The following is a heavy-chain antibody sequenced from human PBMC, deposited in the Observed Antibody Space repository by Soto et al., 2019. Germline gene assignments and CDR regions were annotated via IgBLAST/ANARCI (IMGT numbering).Heavy chain of an antibody. V-gene: IGHV1-46*01. J-gene: IGHJ5*02. D-gene: IGHD1-1*01. CDR2: INPSGGST. Sequence: ASVKVSCKASGYTFTSYYMHWVRQAPGQGLEWMGIINPSGGSTSYAQKFQGRVTMTRDTSTSTVYMELSSLRSEDTAVYYCARELQLERQHSPINWFDPWGQGTLVTVSS. CDR1: GYTFTSYY. CDR3: ARELQLERQHSPINWFDP.